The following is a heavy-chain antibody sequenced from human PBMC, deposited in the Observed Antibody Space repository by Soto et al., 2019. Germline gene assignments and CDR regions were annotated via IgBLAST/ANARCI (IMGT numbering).Heavy chain of an antibody. J-gene: IGHJ5*02. Sequence: ASVKVSCKASGYTFTSYYMHWVRQAPGQGLEWMGIINPSGGSTSYAQKFQGRVTMTRDTSTSTVYMELSSLRSDDTVVYYCARDRVGPIYDYIWGSYRYPWFDPWGQGTLVTVSS. D-gene: IGHD3-16*02. CDR3: ARDRVGPIYDYIWGSYRYPWFDP. V-gene: IGHV1-46*01. CDR1: GYTFTSYY. CDR2: INPSGGST.